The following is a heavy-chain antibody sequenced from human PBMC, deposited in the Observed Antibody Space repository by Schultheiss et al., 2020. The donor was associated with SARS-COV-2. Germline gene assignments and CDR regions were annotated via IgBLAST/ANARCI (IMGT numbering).Heavy chain of an antibody. CDR3: ARWYGAYFGYYFDY. V-gene: IGHV4-38-2*01. D-gene: IGHD4-17*01. CDR2: INHSGST. J-gene: IGHJ4*02. Sequence: SQTLSLTCAVSGYSISSGYFWGWIRQPPGKGLEWIGAINHSGSTNYNPSLKSRVTISVDTSKNQFSLKLSSVTAADTAVYYCARWYGAYFGYYFDYWGQGTLVTVSS. CDR1: GYSISSGYF.